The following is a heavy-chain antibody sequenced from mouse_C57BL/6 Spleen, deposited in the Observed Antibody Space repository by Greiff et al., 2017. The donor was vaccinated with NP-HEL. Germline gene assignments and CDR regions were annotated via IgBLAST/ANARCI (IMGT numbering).Heavy chain of an antibody. J-gene: IGHJ3*01. CDR1: GFSLTSYA. D-gene: IGHD2-4*01. CDR2: IWTGGGT. Sequence: VLLVESGPGLVAPSQSLSITCTVSGFSLTSYAISWVRQPPGKGLEWLGVIWTGGGTNYNSALKSRLSISKDNSKSQVFLKMNSLQTDDTARYYCARLYYDYDGPWFAYWGKGTLVTVSA. V-gene: IGHV2-9-1*01. CDR3: ARLYYDYDGPWFAY.